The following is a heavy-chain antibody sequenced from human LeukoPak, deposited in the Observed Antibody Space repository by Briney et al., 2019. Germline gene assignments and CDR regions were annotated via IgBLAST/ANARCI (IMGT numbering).Heavy chain of an antibody. Sequence: SETLSLTCTVSGGSISSSSYYWGWIRQPPGKGLEWIGSIYHSGSTYYNPSLKSRVTISVDTSKNQFSLKLSSVTAADTAVYYCAREKGDAFDIWGQGTMVTVSS. CDR1: GGSISSSSYY. CDR2: IYHSGST. J-gene: IGHJ3*02. CDR3: AREKGDAFDI. V-gene: IGHV4-39*07.